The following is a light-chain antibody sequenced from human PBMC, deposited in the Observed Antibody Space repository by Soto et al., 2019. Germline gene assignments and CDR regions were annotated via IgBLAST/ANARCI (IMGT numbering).Light chain of an antibody. Sequence: DIQMTQSPSTLSVSVGDRFTITCRASQTISSWLAWYQQKPGKAPKLLIYKASTLKSGVPSRFSGSGSGTEFTLTISSLQPDDFATYYCQHYNSYSEAVGEGTKVDIK. J-gene: IGKJ1*01. CDR2: KAS. CDR1: QTISSW. V-gene: IGKV1-5*03. CDR3: QHYNSYSEA.